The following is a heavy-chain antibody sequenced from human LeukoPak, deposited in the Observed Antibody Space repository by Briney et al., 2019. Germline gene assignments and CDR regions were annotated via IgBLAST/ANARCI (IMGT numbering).Heavy chain of an antibody. Sequence: GGSLRLSCAASGFTVSNNYMSWVRQAPGKGVEGASVIHSGGTTNSAASVQGRFTISRDYSKTTVYLHMSSPRAEDPAVYYCARDSDSGYGPFASWGQGTLVTV. V-gene: IGHV3-53*01. CDR3: ARDSDSGYGPFAS. CDR1: GFTVSNNY. CDR2: IHSGGTT. J-gene: IGHJ4*02. D-gene: IGHD5-12*01.